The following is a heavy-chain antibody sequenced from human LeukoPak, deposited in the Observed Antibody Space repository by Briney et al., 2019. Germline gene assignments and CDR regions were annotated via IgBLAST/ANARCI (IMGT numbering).Heavy chain of an antibody. Sequence: ASVKVSCKASGYTFTGYYMHWVRQAPGQGLEWMGWINPNSGGTNYAQKFQGRVTMTRDTSISTAYMELSRLRSDDTAVYYCARAYSGSADAFDIWGQGTMVTVSS. CDR1: GYTFTGYY. CDR2: INPNSGGT. V-gene: IGHV1-2*02. CDR3: ARAYSGSADAFDI. D-gene: IGHD1-26*01. J-gene: IGHJ3*02.